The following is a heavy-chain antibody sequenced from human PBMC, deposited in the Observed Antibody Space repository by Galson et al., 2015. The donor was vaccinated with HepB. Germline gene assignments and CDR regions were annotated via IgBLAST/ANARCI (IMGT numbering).Heavy chain of an antibody. J-gene: IGHJ4*02. CDR3: GQRIGADYYDF. CDR1: GFTFSNYA. CDR2: IGSSGDT. Sequence: SLRLSCAASGFTFSNYAMSWVRQAPGKGLEWVSAIGSSGDTYYADSVKGRFTISRDNSKNTLYLQMDSLRAEDTALYYCGQRIGADYYDFSGQGTLVTVSS. D-gene: IGHD2-21*01. V-gene: IGHV3-23*01.